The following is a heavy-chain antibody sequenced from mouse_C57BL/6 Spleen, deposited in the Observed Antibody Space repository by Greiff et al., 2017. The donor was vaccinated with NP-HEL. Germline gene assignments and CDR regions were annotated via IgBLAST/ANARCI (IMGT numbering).Heavy chain of an antibody. V-gene: IGHV1-61*01. D-gene: IGHD2-4*01. CDR1: GYTFTSSW. CDR2: IYPSDSET. Sequence: VQLQQPGAELVRPGSSVKLSCKASGYTFTSSWMDWVTQRPGQGLEWIGNIYPSDSETHYNQKFKDKATLTVDKSSSTAYMQLSSLTSEDSAVYYCARWGLRSYYFDYWGQCTTLTVSS. CDR3: ARWGLRSYYFDY. J-gene: IGHJ2*01.